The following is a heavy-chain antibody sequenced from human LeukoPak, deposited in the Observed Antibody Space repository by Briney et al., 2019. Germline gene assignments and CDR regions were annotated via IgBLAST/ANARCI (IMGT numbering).Heavy chain of an antibody. D-gene: IGHD2-8*02. Sequence: GGSLRLSCAASGFTFSTYGMHWVRQAPGKGLEWVTFIKFDGTIKYYADSVKGRFTISRDNAKNSLYLQMNSLRAEDTAVYYCAKAWWEQSDAFDIWGQGTMVTVSS. CDR2: IKFDGTIK. CDR1: GFTFSTYG. J-gene: IGHJ3*02. CDR3: AKAWWEQSDAFDI. V-gene: IGHV3-30*02.